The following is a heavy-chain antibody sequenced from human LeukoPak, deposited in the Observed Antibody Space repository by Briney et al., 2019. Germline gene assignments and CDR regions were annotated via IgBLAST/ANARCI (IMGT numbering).Heavy chain of an antibody. CDR2: ISWNSGSI. J-gene: IGHJ4*02. CDR3: ARETYYYDSSGYSGGYYFDY. D-gene: IGHD3-22*01. V-gene: IGHV3-9*01. Sequence: GRSLRLSCAASGFTFDDYAMHWVRQAPGKGLEWVSGISWNSGSIGYADSVKGRFTISRDNSKNTLYLQMNSLRAEDTAVYYCARETYYYDSSGYSGGYYFDYWGQGTLVTVSS. CDR1: GFTFDDYA.